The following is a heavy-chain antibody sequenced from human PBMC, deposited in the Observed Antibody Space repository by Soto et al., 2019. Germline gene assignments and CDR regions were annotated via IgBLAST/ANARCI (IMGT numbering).Heavy chain of an antibody. J-gene: IGHJ6*03. CDR1: GFTFSSYA. CDR2: ISGSGGST. V-gene: IGHV3-23*01. D-gene: IGHD5-12*01. Sequence: EVQLLESGGGLVQPGGSLRLSCAASGFTFSSYAMSWVRQAPGKGLEWVSAISGSGGSTYYADSVKGRFTISRDNSKNTLYLQKNSLRAEDTAVYYCANSPSITAYYYYMDVWGKGTTVTVSS. CDR3: ANSPSITAYYYYMDV.